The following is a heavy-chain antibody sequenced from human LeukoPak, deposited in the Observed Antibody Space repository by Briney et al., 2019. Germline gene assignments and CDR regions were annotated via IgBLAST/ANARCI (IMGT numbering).Heavy chain of an antibody. CDR2: IYYCGST. CDR3: ARQATVTYYYGMDV. CDR1: GGSISSYY. J-gene: IGHJ6*02. Sequence: SETLSLTCTVSGGSISSYYWSWIRQPPGKGLEWIGYIYYCGSTNYNPSLKSRVTISVDTSKNQFSLKLSSVTAADTAVYYCARQATVTYYYGMDVWGQGTTVTVSS. V-gene: IGHV4-59*08. D-gene: IGHD4-11*01.